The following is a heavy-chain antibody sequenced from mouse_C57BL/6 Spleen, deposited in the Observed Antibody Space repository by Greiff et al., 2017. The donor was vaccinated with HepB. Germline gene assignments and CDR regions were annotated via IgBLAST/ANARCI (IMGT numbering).Heavy chain of an antibody. CDR1: GYTFTDYN. J-gene: IGHJ4*01. V-gene: IGHV1-22*01. CDR3: ARSVYYGYYYAMDY. CDR2: INPNNGGT. Sequence: EVQLQQSGPELVKPGASVKMSCKASGYTFTDYNMHWVKQSHGKSLEWIGYINPNNGGTSYNQKFKGKATLTVNKSSSTAYMELRSLTSEDSAVYYCARSVYYGYYYAMDYWGQGTSGTVSS. D-gene: IGHD2-2*01.